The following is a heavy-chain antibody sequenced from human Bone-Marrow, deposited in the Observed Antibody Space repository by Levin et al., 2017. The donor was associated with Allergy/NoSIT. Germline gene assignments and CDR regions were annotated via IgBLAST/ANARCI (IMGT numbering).Heavy chain of an antibody. CDR3: ARGSNGGDDYDDFFDF. Sequence: GGSLRLSCGASGFTFGIHSMNWIRQAPGKGLEWFSYISSGSGAIYYADSVKGRFTVSRDNAKNALYLQMNSLRDEDTAVYYCARGSNGGDDYDDFFDFWGQGTLVTVSS. J-gene: IGHJ4*02. V-gene: IGHV3-48*02. CDR2: ISSGSGAI. D-gene: IGHD3/OR15-3a*01. CDR1: GFTFGIHS.